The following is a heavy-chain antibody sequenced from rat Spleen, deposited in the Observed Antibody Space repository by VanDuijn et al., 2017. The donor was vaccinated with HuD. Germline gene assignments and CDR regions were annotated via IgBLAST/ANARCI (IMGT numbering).Heavy chain of an antibody. V-gene: IGHV5-31*01. Sequence: EVQLVESGGGLVQPGRSLKLSCVASEFTFNNYWMSWTRQAPGQGLEWVASITNSGGSTYYPDSVKGRFTISRDNAKSTLYLQMDSLRSEETATYYCARHGYYYSSYIYDPYWYFDFWGPGTMVTVPS. CDR1: EFTFNNYW. J-gene: IGHJ1*01. CDR3: ARHGYYYSSYIYDPYWYFDF. CDR2: ITNSGGST. D-gene: IGHD1-2*01.